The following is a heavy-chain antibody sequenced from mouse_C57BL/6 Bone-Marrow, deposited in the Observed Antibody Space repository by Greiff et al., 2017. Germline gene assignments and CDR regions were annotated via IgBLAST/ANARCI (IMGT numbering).Heavy chain of an antibody. D-gene: IGHD1-1*01. CDR2: IDPETGGT. CDR3: TRTLLLRYLWFAY. J-gene: IGHJ3*01. V-gene: IGHV1-15*01. Sequence: VQLQESGAELVRPGASVTLSCKASGYTFTDYEMHWVKQTPVHGLEWIGAIDPETGGTAYNQKFKGKAILTADKSSSTAYMELRSLTSEDSAVYYCTRTLLLRYLWFAYWGQGTLVTVSA. CDR1: GYTFTDYE.